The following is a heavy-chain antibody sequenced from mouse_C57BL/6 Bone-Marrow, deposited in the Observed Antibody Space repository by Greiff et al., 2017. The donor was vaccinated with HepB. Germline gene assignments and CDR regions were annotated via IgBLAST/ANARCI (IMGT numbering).Heavy chain of an antibody. CDR1: GYTFTSYW. D-gene: IGHD1-1*01. CDR3: ARKTTVVAHYYAMDY. CDR2: IHPNSGST. V-gene: IGHV1-64*01. J-gene: IGHJ4*01. Sequence: QVQLQQSGAELVKPGASVKLSCKASGYTFTSYWMHWVKQRPGQGLEWIGMIHPNSGSTNYNEKFKSKATLTVDKSSSTAYMQLSSLTSEDSAVYYCARKTTVVAHYYAMDYWGQGTSVTVSS.